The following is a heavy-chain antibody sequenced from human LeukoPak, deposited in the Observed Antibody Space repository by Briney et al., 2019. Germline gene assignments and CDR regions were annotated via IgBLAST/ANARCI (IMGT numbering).Heavy chain of an antibody. CDR1: GESFSGYY. CDR2: IIYTGST. D-gene: IGHD5-18*01. V-gene: IGHV4-34*12. J-gene: IGHJ4*02. CDR3: TGRRRRGFRGYSYGDAEFEY. Sequence: SETLSLTCAVYGESFSGYYWTWIRQPPGRGLEWIGEIIYTGSTNYKSSLESRVSISVDTSRNQFSLELSSLTAADTAVYYCTGRRRRGFRGYSYGDAEFEYWGQGTLVTVSS.